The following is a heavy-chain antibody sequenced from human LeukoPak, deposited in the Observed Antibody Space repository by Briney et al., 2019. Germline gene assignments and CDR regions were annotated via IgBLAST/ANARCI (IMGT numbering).Heavy chain of an antibody. CDR2: IRSKAYGGTT. CDR1: GFTFSSDA. Sequence: PGGSLRLSCAASGFTFSSDAMSWVRQAPGKGLEWVGFIRSKAYGGTTEYAASVKGRFTISRDDSKSIAYLQMNSLKTEDTAVYYCTRGYYDSSGYYYVWGQGTLVTVSS. J-gene: IGHJ4*02. CDR3: TRGYYDSSGYYYV. V-gene: IGHV3-49*04. D-gene: IGHD3-22*01.